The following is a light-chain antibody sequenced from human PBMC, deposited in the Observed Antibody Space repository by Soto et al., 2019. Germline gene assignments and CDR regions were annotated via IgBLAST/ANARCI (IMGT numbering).Light chain of an antibody. CDR3: QQRSDWPT. J-gene: IGKJ4*01. CDR2: DAS. V-gene: IGKV3-11*01. CDR1: QSVSSF. Sequence: EIVLTQSPATLSLSPGEGATLSCRASQSVSSFFAWYQQKPGQAPRLLIHDASTRATGIPARFSGSGSGTDFALTISSLEPEGSAVYGCQQRSDWPTFGGGTKVEIK.